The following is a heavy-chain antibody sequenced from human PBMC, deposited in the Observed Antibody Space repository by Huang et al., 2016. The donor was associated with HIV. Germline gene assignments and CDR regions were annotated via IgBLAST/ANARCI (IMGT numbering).Heavy chain of an antibody. V-gene: IGHV1-69*13. Sequence: QVQLLQSGAEVKKPGSSVTVSCKASGGPFRSYSIAGVRQAPGQGLEWMASLMPVFESPNYAQKLQGRVRVTADESTSTVYMELRDLRPDDTAVYFCARGSLEYSVSSSLDYWGQGTHVTVSS. CDR1: GGPFRSYS. CDR2: LMPVFESP. J-gene: IGHJ4*02. D-gene: IGHD4-4*01. CDR3: ARGSLEYSVSSSLDY.